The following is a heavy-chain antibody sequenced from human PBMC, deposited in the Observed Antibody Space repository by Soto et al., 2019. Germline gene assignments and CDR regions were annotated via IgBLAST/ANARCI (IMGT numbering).Heavy chain of an antibody. CDR2: ISYDGSNK. Sequence: QVQLVESGGGVVQPGRSLRLSCAASGFTFSSYGMHWVRQAPGKGLEWVAVISYDGSNKYYADSLKGRFTISRDNSKNTLYLQMNSLRAEDTAVYYCAKRPPGYSSSSSWFDPWGQGTLVTVSS. CDR1: GFTFSSYG. V-gene: IGHV3-30*18. D-gene: IGHD6-6*01. J-gene: IGHJ5*02. CDR3: AKRPPGYSSSSSWFDP.